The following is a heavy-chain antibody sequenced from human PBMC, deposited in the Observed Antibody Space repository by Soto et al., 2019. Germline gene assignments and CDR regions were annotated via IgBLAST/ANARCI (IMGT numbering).Heavy chain of an antibody. J-gene: IGHJ4*02. D-gene: IGHD5-18*01. CDR3: AREGGNGYSYGYSFDY. CDR1: GFSFSSYA. Sequence: GGSLRLSCVASGFSFSSYAMSWVRQAPGKGLEWVSVISGRDGSTHYADSVRGRFTISRDNSNNTLSLQMSNLRPEDTALYYCAREGGNGYSYGYSFDYWGQGTQVTVSS. CDR2: ISGRDGST. V-gene: IGHV3-23*01.